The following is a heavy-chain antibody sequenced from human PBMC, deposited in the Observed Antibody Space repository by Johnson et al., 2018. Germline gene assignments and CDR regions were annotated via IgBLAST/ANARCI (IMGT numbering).Heavy chain of an antibody. V-gene: IGHV3-21*04. J-gene: IGHJ3*01. Sequence: EVQLVESGGGLVKPGGSLRLSCAASGFTFSSYSLNWVRQAPGKGLEWVSSISSSSSYLYYADSGTGRFTIPRDNAKKSLYLQMNSLRAEDTAVYYRAKLGIGAFDVWGQGTMVTVSS. CDR2: ISSSSSYL. CDR1: GFTFSSYS. CDR3: AKLGIGAFDV. D-gene: IGHD7-27*01.